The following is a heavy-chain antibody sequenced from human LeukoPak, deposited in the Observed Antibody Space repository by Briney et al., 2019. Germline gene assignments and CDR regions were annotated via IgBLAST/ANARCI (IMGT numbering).Heavy chain of an antibody. CDR1: GFTFSSYS. J-gene: IGHJ4*02. CDR3: ARSSWQWLAFDY. V-gene: IGHV3-21*01. D-gene: IGHD6-19*01. Sequence: GGSLSLSCAASGFTFSSYSMNWGRQAPGKGLEWGSSISSSSRYINYADSVKGRFTISRDNSKNPLYLQMNSLRAEDTAVYYCARSSWQWLAFDYWGQGTLVSISS. CDR2: ISSSSRYI.